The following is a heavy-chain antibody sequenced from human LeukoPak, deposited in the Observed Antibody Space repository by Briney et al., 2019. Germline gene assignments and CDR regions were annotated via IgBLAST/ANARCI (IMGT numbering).Heavy chain of an antibody. CDR1: GGSFSCYY. V-gene: IGHV4-34*01. CDR3: ASTQLYSSSPLGY. J-gene: IGHJ4*02. Sequence: SETLSLTCAVYGGSFSCYYWSWVRQPPGKGLEWIGEINHSGSTNYNPSLKSRVTISVDTSKNQFSLKLSSVTAADTTVYYCASTQLYSSSPLGYWGQGTLVTVSS. D-gene: IGHD6-13*01. CDR2: INHSGST.